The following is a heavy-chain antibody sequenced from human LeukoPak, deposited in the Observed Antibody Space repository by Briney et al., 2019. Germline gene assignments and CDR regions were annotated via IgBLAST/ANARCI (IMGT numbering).Heavy chain of an antibody. CDR2: IYHSGST. Sequence: PSETLSLTCAVSGGSISSSNWWSWVRQPPGKGLEWIGEIYHSGSTNYNPSLKSRVTISVDKSKNQFSLKLSSVTAADTAVYYCARCLLGGLGNWFDPWGQGALVTVSS. CDR3: ARCLLGGLGNWFDP. D-gene: IGHD3-16*01. J-gene: IGHJ5*02. V-gene: IGHV4-4*02. CDR1: GGSISSSNW.